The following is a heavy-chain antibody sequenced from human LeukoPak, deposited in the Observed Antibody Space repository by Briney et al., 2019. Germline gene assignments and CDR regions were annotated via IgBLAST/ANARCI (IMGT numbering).Heavy chain of an antibody. D-gene: IGHD1-7*01. CDR3: ARVGITGTTIDY. V-gene: IGHV4-34*01. CDR2: INHSGST. Sequence: SETLSLTCAIYGGSFSGYYWSWIRHPPGKGLEWIGEINHSGSTNYNPSLKSRVTISVDTSKNQFSLTLSSVTAADTGVYYCARVGITGTTIDYWGQGTLVTVS. CDR1: GGSFSGYY. J-gene: IGHJ4*02.